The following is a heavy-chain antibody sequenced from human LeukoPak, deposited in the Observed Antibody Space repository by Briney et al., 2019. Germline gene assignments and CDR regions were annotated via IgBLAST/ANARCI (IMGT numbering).Heavy chain of an antibody. CDR3: AKVASYSRAGRGGYYDY. D-gene: IGHD1-1*01. J-gene: IGHJ4*02. Sequence: GGSLRLSCAASGFPFSGYAMNRVRQAPGKGLEWVSDISGSGGSTNYADSVRGRFTVSRDNSKDTLYLQMNSLRAEDAALYYCAKVASYSRAGRGGYYDYWGQGTLVSVSS. V-gene: IGHV3-23*01. CDR2: ISGSGGST. CDR1: GFPFSGYA.